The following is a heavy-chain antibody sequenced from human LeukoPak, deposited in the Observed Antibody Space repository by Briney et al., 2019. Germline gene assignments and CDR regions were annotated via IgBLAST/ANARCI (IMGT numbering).Heavy chain of an antibody. CDR2: INHSGST. D-gene: IGHD5-24*01. CDR1: GGSFSGYY. CDR3: ARVEMATIHKEFDY. J-gene: IGHJ4*02. V-gene: IGHV4-34*01. Sequence: SETLSLTCAVYGGSFSGYYWSWIRQPPGKGLEWIGEINHSGSTNYNPSLKSRVTLSVDTSKNQFSLKLSSVTAADTAVYYCARVEMATIHKEFDYWGQGTLVTVSS.